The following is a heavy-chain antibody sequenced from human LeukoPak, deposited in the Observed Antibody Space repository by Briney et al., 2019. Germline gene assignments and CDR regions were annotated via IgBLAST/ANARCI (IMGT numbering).Heavy chain of an antibody. D-gene: IGHD6-19*01. J-gene: IGHJ4*02. CDR3: ATDRPGGGWSFDY. CDR2: INPSGGST. Sequence: ASVKVSCRASGYSFTSYYIHWVRLAPGQGLEWMGVINPSGGSTRYAQKFQDRVTMTRDMSTSTVYMELSSLRSEDTAVYYCATDRPGGGWSFDYWGQGTLVIVSS. V-gene: IGHV1-46*01. CDR1: GYSFTSYY.